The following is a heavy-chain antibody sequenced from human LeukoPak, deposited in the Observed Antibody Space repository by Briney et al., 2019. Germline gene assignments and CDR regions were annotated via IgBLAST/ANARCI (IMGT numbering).Heavy chain of an antibody. CDR1: GFTFSSYG. J-gene: IGHJ4*02. V-gene: IGHV3-33*01. D-gene: IGHD6-19*01. CDR3: ARDVAVAGIDY. Sequence: GGSLRLSCAASGFTFSSYGMHWVRQAPGKGLEWVAVIWYDGSNKCYADSVKGRFTISRDNSKNTLYLQMNSLRAEDTAVYYCARDVAVAGIDYWGQGTLVTVSS. CDR2: IWYDGSNK.